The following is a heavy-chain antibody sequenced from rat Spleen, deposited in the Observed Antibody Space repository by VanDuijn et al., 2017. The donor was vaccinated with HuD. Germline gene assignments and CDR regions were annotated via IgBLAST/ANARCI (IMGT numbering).Heavy chain of an antibody. CDR2: ISYDGSST. V-gene: IGHV5-29*01. J-gene: IGHJ2*01. Sequence: EVQLVESDGGLVQPGRSLKLSCAASGFTFSDYYMAWVRQAPTKGLEWVATISYDGSSTYYRDSVKGRFTISRDNAKSTLYLRMDSLRSEDTATYYCARRGPTDYFDYWGQGVMVTVSS. CDR3: ARRGPTDYFDY. CDR1: GFTFSDYY. D-gene: IGHD2-1*01.